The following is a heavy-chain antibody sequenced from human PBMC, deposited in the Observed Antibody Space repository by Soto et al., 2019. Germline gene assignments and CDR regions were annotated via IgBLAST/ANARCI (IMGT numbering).Heavy chain of an antibody. D-gene: IGHD3-22*01. J-gene: IGHJ6*02. CDR1: GGTFSSYA. Sequence: ASVKVSCKASGGTFSSYAISWVRQAPGQGLEWMGGIIPIFGTANYAQKFQGRVTITADKSTSTAYMELSSLRSEDTAVYYCAREVTMIVVVNPWNRNPHYYGMDVWGQATTVTVSS. V-gene: IGHV1-69*06. CDR2: IIPIFGTA. CDR3: AREVTMIVVVNPWNRNPHYYGMDV.